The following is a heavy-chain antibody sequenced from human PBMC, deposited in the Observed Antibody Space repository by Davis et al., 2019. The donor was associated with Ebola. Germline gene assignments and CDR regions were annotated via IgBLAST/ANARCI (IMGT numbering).Heavy chain of an antibody. CDR1: GGSFSGYY. J-gene: IGHJ4*02. CDR2: INHSGST. CDR3: AREDCSGGSCYSAFDY. V-gene: IGHV4-34*01. D-gene: IGHD2-15*01. Sequence: MPGGSLRLSCAVYGGSFSGYYWSWIRQPPGKGLEWIGEINHSGSTNYNPSLKSRVTISVDKSKNQFSLKLSSVTAADTAVYYCAREDCSGGSCYSAFDYWGQGTLVTVSS.